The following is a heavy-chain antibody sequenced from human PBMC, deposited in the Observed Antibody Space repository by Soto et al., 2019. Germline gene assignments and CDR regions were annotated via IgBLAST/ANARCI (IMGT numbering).Heavy chain of an antibody. Sequence: QVQLVQSGAEVKKPGASVKVSCKASGYTFTSYDINWVRQATGQGLEWMGWMNPNSGNTGYAQKFQGRVTMTRNTSITTAYMALRSLRSEDTAVSYCARRPAGYYYYGMDVWGQGTTVTVSS. D-gene: IGHD1-1*01. CDR3: ARRPAGYYYYGMDV. CDR2: MNPNSGNT. J-gene: IGHJ6*02. V-gene: IGHV1-8*01. CDR1: GYTFTSYD.